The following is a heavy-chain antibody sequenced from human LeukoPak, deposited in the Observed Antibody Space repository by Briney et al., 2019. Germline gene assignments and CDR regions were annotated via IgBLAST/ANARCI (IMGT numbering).Heavy chain of an antibody. D-gene: IGHD6-19*01. Sequence: GGSLRLSCAASGFTFSGFCMHWVRQAPGKGLECVAVLSYDGSNTHYTDSAKGRFTISRDNSKNTLYLQMNSLSPEDTAAYYYAKDRGWLAPNPKLPYFQHWGQGTLVTVSS. CDR1: GFTFSGFC. V-gene: IGHV3-30*18. CDR2: LSYDGSNT. CDR3: AKDRGWLAPNPKLPYFQH. J-gene: IGHJ1*01.